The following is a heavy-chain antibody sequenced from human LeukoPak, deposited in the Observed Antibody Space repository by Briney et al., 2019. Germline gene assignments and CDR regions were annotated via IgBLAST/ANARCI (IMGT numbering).Heavy chain of an antibody. CDR2: INRDGNTI. V-gene: IGHV3-74*01. CDR1: GFTFSIYW. CDR3: VRGLGSYQFDY. D-gene: IGHD2-2*01. Sequence: GRSLRLSCAASGFTFSIYWMHWVRQAPGKGLVWVSHINRDGNTITYADSVKGRFTISRDNAKNTLYLQMNSLRAEDTAVYYCVRGLGSYQFDYWGQGTLVTVSS. J-gene: IGHJ4*02.